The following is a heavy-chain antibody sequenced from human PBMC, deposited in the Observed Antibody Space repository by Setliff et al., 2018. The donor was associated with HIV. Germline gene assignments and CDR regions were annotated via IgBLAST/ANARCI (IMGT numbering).Heavy chain of an antibody. V-gene: IGHV1-2*06. CDR3: ARDPRQWLGGIYGNYYMDV. D-gene: IGHD6-19*01. Sequence: AASVKVSCKTSGYTFTGFYINWVRQAPGKGLEWMGRINPNGDQTRPARKFQGRVTMATETSITTAYMELTNLRSDDTAVYYCARDPRQWLGGIYGNYYMDVWGKGTTVTVSS. CDR2: INPNGDQT. CDR1: GYTFTGFY. J-gene: IGHJ6*03.